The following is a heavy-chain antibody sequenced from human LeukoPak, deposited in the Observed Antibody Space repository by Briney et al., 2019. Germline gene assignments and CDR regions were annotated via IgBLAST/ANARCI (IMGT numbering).Heavy chain of an antibody. CDR1: DFNFRVST. V-gene: IGHV3-73*01. CDR3: TRHRDSSGPGLFFFDS. Sequence: GGSLILSCSASDFNFRVSTMHWVRQVSGKGLEWVGRIRSKPYNYATTYAPSLKGRFTISRDDSKNTAYLQLSSLKPEDTATYYCTRHRDSSGPGLFFFDSWGHGTLVTVSS. D-gene: IGHD3-22*01. CDR2: IRSKPYNYAT. J-gene: IGHJ4*01.